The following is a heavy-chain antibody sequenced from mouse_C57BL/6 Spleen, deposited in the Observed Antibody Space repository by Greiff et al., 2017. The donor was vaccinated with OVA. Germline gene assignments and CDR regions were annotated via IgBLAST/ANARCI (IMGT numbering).Heavy chain of an antibody. Sequence: EVKLVESGGGLVKPGGSLKLSCAASGFTFSDYGMHWVRQAPEKGLEWVAYISSGSSTIYYADTVKGRFTISRDNAKNTLFLQMTSLRSEDTAMYYGARRATVVANYFDYWGQGTTLTVSS. CDR3: ARRATVVANYFDY. V-gene: IGHV5-17*01. J-gene: IGHJ2*01. D-gene: IGHD1-1*01. CDR2: ISSGSSTI. CDR1: GFTFSDYG.